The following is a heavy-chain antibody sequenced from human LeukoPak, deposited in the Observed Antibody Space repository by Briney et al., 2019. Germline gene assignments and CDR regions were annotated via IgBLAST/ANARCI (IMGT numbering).Heavy chain of an antibody. J-gene: IGHJ4*02. D-gene: IGHD3-22*01. CDR3: ATYYYDSSACND. Sequence: PGGSLRLSCAASGFSFSNYWMTWVRQAPGTGLEWVANIKEDGREEYYVDSVKGRFTISRDNAKNSLYLQMSSLRAEDTAMYYCATYYYDSSACNDWGQGTLVTVSS. CDR2: IKEDGREE. CDR1: GFSFSNYW. V-gene: IGHV3-7*05.